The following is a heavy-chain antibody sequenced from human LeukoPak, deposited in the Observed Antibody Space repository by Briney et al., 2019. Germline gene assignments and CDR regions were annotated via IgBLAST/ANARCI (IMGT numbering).Heavy chain of an antibody. D-gene: IGHD2-2*02. J-gene: IGHJ3*02. CDR1: GFTFSSYA. Sequence: GGSLRLSCAASGFTFSSYAMHWVRQAPGKGLEWVAVISYDGSNRYYADSVKGRFTISRDNSKNTLYLQMNSLRAEDTAVYYCAGVVVVPAAIGAFDIWGQGTMVTVSS. V-gene: IGHV3-30*04. CDR2: ISYDGSNR. CDR3: AGVVVVPAAIGAFDI.